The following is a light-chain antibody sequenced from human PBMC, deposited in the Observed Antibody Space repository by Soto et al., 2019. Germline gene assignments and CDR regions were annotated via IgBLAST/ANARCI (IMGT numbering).Light chain of an antibody. J-gene: IGKJ5*01. Sequence: DSQMTQSPSSLSASIGDRVTITCRASQSISNYLNWYQQKPGKAPKFLIYAASSLQSGVPSRFSGSGSGTDFTLTISSLQPEDFATYYCRQSYNTPLTFGQGTRLENK. V-gene: IGKV1-39*01. CDR2: AAS. CDR3: RQSYNTPLT. CDR1: QSISNY.